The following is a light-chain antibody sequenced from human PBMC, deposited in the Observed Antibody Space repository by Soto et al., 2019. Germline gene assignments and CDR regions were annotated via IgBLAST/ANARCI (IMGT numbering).Light chain of an antibody. V-gene: IGLV2-14*01. CDR2: DVS. CDR3: SSYTSSSTVV. J-gene: IGLJ2*01. Sequence: QSALTQPASVSGSPGQSITISCTGTGSDVGGYNYVSWYQQHPGKAPKLMIYDVSNRPSGVSNRFSGSKSVNTASLTISGLQAEDEADYYCSSYTSSSTVVFGGGTKLTVL. CDR1: GSDVGGYNY.